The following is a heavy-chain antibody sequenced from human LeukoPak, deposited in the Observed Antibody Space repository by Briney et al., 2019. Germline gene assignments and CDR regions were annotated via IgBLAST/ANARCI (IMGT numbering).Heavy chain of an antibody. D-gene: IGHD4-17*01. CDR1: GGSISSYY. Sequence: SETLSLTCTLSGGSISSYYWSWIRQPPGKGLEWIGYIYYSGSTYYNPSLKSRVTISVDTSKNQFSLKLSSVTAADTAVYYCARSRNTVTTGDFDYWGQGTLVTVSS. CDR3: ARSRNTVTTGDFDY. J-gene: IGHJ4*02. CDR2: IYYSGST. V-gene: IGHV4-59*12.